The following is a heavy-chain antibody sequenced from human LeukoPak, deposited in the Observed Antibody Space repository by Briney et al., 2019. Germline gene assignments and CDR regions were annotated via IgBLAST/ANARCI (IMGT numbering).Heavy chain of an antibody. CDR2: INPSGDDI. V-gene: IGHV1-46*01. CDR3: ARGHWGSRWFDP. D-gene: IGHD7-27*01. J-gene: IGHJ5*02. Sequence: ASVKVSCKASGYTFTSYYLHWVRQAPGQGLEWMGMINPSGDDIDYAQKFQGSVTMTCDTSTSTVYMELYTLRSEDTAVYFCARGHWGSRWFDPWGQGTLVTVSS. CDR1: GYTFTSYY.